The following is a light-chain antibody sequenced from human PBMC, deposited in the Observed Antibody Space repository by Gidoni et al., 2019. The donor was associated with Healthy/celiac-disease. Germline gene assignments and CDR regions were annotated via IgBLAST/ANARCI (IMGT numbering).Light chain of an antibody. Sequence: DIVMTQSPPSLPVTPGEPASISCRSSQSLLHINGYNYLDWYLKKPGQSPQLLIYLGSSRAAGVPDRFSGSGSGTDFTMKISRVEAEDVGVYYCMQALQTPTFGQGTKVEIK. V-gene: IGKV2-28*01. J-gene: IGKJ1*01. CDR1: QSLLHINGYNY. CDR2: LGS. CDR3: MQALQTPT.